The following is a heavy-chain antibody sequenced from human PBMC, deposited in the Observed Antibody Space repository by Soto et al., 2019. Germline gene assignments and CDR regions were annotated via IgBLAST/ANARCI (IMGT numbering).Heavy chain of an antibody. D-gene: IGHD5-12*01. Sequence: QVQLVQSGAELKKPGSSVKVSCKASGGTFSSFGISWVRQAPGQGLEWMGGIIPVFGRPNYAQRFRGRLTITEDESTNTCYMELIDLGSEDTAVYYCAREGRGYNFWGQGTQVTVSS. CDR3: AREGRGYNF. V-gene: IGHV1-69*01. J-gene: IGHJ1*01. CDR2: IIPVFGRP. CDR1: GGTFSSFG.